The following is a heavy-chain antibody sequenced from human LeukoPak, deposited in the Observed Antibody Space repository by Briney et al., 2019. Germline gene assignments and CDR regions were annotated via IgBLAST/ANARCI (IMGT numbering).Heavy chain of an antibody. CDR1: GFTFSDYY. CDR3: ARDLLVVPAAQFDY. Sequence: GGSLRLSCAASGFTFSDYYMSWIRQAPGKGLEWASYISSSGSTIYYADSVKGRFTISRDNAKNSLYLQMNSLRAEDTAVYYCARDLLVVPAAQFDYWGQGTLVTVSS. V-gene: IGHV3-11*04. D-gene: IGHD2-2*01. CDR2: ISSSGSTI. J-gene: IGHJ4*02.